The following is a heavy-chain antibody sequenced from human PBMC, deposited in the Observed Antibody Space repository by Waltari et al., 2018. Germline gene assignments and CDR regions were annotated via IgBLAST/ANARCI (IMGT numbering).Heavy chain of an antibody. Sequence: QLQLQESGSGLVKPSQTLSLTCAVSGGSISSGGYSWSWIRQPPGKGLEWIGYIYHSGSTYYNPSLKSRVTISVDRSKNQFSLKLSSVTAADTAVYYCARVEGDFWSGYYGFDYWGQGILVTVSS. V-gene: IGHV4-30-2*01. CDR3: ARVEGDFWSGYYGFDY. CDR2: IYHSGST. J-gene: IGHJ4*02. D-gene: IGHD3-3*01. CDR1: GGSISSGGYS.